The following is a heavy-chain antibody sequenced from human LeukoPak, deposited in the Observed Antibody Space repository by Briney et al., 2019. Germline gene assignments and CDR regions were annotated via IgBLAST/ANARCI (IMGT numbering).Heavy chain of an antibody. V-gene: IGHV4-34*01. J-gene: IGHJ4*02. CDR1: GGSFSGYY. CDR3: ASSSSGSYHY. Sequence: PSETLSLTCAVYGGSFSGYYWSWIRQPPGKGLEWIGSIYYSGSTYYNPSLKSRVTISVDTSKNQFSLKLSSVTAADTAVYYCASSSSGSYHYWGQGTLVTVSS. D-gene: IGHD1-26*01. CDR2: IYYSGST.